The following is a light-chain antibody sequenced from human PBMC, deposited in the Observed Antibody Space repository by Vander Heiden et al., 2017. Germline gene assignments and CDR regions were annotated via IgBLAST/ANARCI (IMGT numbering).Light chain of an antibody. Sequence: DIQMPQSPSSLSASVGDRVTITCRASQSISSYLNSYQQKPGKAPKLLIYAASSLQSGVPSRFSGSGSGTDFTLTISSLQPEDFATYYCQQSYSTPITFGQGTRLEIK. CDR3: QQSYSTPIT. CDR1: QSISSY. J-gene: IGKJ5*01. V-gene: IGKV1-39*01. CDR2: AAS.